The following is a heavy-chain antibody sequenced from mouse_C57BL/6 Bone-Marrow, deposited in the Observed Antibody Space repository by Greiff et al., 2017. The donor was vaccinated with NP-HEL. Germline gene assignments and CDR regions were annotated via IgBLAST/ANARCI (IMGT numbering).Heavy chain of an antibody. V-gene: IGHV5-4*03. CDR2: ISDGGSYT. Sequence: EVKLVESGGGLVKPGGSLKLSCAASGFTFSSYAMSWVRQTPEKRLEWVATISDGGSYTYYPDNVKGRFTISRDNAKNNLYLQMSHLKSEDTAMYYCASDAAGFAYWGQGTLVTVSA. J-gene: IGHJ3*01. CDR1: GFTFSSYA. CDR3: ASDAAGFAY.